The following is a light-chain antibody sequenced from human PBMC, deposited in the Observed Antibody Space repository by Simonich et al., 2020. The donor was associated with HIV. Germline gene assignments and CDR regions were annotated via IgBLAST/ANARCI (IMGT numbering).Light chain of an antibody. V-gene: IGKV3D-20*01. CDR2: DTS. CDR1: QSVSSSS. Sequence: EIVLTQSPATLSLSPGEKATLSCGARQSVSSSSLAWYQQKPDLAPRLLISDTSSRANGVPDRFSGSGSGTDFTLTISRLEPEDFAVYYCQQYGSSPLTFGGGTKVEIK. CDR3: QQYGSSPLT. J-gene: IGKJ4*01.